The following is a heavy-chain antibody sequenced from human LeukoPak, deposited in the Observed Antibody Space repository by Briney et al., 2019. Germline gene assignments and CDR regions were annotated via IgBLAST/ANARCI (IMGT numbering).Heavy chain of an antibody. D-gene: IGHD3-22*01. Sequence: SETLSLTCAVSGGSISSGGYSWSWIRQPPGKGLEWIGYIYHSGSTYYNPSLKSRVTISVDRSKNQFSLKLSSVTAADTAVYYCARGPSITMKPVYYYYGMDVWGQGTTVTVSS. J-gene: IGHJ6*02. CDR1: GGSISSGGYS. CDR3: ARGPSITMKPVYYYYGMDV. V-gene: IGHV4-30-2*01. CDR2: IYHSGST.